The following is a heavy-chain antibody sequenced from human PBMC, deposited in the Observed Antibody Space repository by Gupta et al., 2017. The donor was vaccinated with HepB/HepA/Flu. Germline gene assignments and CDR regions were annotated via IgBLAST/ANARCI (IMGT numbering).Heavy chain of an antibody. CDR1: GITFTSFA. V-gene: IGHV3-23*01. Sequence: EVQFLYGGGGFVQPGGSLRLSCAAPGITFTSFAMTWVRQAPGKGLQWVSTISGDGGGTHYAPAGKGRFTISRDNSENKVYLQMKYLSTADTAIYFCANSGTVYADILEDPWGQGTLVTVSS. D-gene: IGHD5-12*01. CDR3: ANSGTVYADILEDP. CDR2: ISGDGGGT. J-gene: IGHJ5*02.